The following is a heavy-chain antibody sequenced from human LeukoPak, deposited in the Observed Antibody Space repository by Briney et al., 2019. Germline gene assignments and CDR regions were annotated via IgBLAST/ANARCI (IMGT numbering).Heavy chain of an antibody. CDR1: GFTLSNHW. CDR2: SSAVGANT. Sequence: GGCLTLSCAVSGFTLSNHWMHWVRYAPRERLPWVSSSSAVGANTHYADSVSGRFTVSRDNANNVLRLHMNSLRADDAAVYFCARGRATAVPHYYDYLMDVWGTGTTVSVSS. V-gene: IGHV3-74*01. J-gene: IGHJ6*04. D-gene: IGHD2-21*02. CDR3: ARGRATAVPHYYDYLMDV.